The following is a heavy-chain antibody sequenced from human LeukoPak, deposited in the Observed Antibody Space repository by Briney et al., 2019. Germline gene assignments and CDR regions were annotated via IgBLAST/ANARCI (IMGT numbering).Heavy chain of an antibody. V-gene: IGHV1-3*01. CDR3: ARGPRAAADDY. CDR1: GYTFINYA. CDR2: TNAVNGNT. J-gene: IGHJ4*02. Sequence: ASVKVSCKASGYTFINYAINWGRQAPGQRLEWVGWTNAVNGNTKYSPKFQGRVSITRDTSASTAYMELSSLTSEDTAVYYCARGPRAAADDYWGQGTLVTVSS. D-gene: IGHD6-13*01.